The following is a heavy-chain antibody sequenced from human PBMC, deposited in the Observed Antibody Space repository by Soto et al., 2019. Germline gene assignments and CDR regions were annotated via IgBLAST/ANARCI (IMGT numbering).Heavy chain of an antibody. D-gene: IGHD4-17*01. Sequence: PGGSLRLSCAASGFTVSSNYMSWVRQAPGKGLEWVSVIYSGGSTYYADSVKGRFTISRDNSKNTLYLQMNSLRAEDTAVYYCARVGTTGDYYYYMDVWGKGTTVTVSS. V-gene: IGHV3-66*01. CDR3: ARVGTTGDYYYYMDV. J-gene: IGHJ6*03. CDR2: IYSGGST. CDR1: GFTVSSNY.